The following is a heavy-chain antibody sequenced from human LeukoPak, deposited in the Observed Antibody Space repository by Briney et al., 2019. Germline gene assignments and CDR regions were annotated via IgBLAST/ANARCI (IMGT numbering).Heavy chain of an antibody. CDR2: ISSSNYI. V-gene: IGHV3-21*01. CDR3: ARALPLAAAGTPFEY. CDR1: GFSFSSYD. D-gene: IGHD6-13*01. Sequence: GGSLRLSCAASGFSFSSYDMNWVRQAPGKGLEWVSSISSSNYIYYADSVKGRFAISRENAKNSLYLQVDNLRAEDTAVYYCARALPLAAAGTPFEYWGQGTLVTVSS. J-gene: IGHJ4*02.